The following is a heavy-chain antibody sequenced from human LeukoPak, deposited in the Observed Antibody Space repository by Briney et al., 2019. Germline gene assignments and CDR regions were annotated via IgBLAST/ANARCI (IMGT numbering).Heavy chain of an antibody. Sequence: GGSLRLSCAASGFTFSSYAMHWVRQAPGKGLEWVAVISYDGSNKYYADSVKGRFTISRDNSKNTLYLQMNSLRAEDTAVYYCARGMATKGYCFDYWGQGTLVTVSS. CDR2: ISYDGSNK. CDR1: GFTFSSYA. D-gene: IGHD5-24*01. J-gene: IGHJ4*02. CDR3: ARGMATKGYCFDY. V-gene: IGHV3-30-3*01.